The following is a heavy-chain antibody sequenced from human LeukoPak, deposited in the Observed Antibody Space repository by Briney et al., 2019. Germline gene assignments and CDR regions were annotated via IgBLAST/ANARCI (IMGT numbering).Heavy chain of an antibody. D-gene: IGHD3-10*01. V-gene: IGHV4-34*01. CDR1: GGSISNYY. J-gene: IGHJ4*02. Sequence: SETLSLTCTVSGGSISNYYWSWIRQPPGKGLEWIGEINHSGSTNYNPSLKSRVTISVDTSKNQFSLKLSSVTAADTAVYYCARRGGSGSYRYWGQGTLVTVSS. CDR3: ARRGGSGSYRY. CDR2: INHSGST.